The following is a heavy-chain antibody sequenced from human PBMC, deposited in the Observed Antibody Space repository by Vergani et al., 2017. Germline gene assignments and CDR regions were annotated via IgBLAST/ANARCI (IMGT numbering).Heavy chain of an antibody. V-gene: IGHV1-3*04. CDR3: ARSDRSEGFDP. J-gene: IGHJ5*02. CDR2: INTGNGNT. CDR1: GYTFTGYY. Sequence: QVQLVQSGAEVKKPGASVKVSCKASGYTFTGYYMHWVRQAPGQGLEWMGWINTGNGNTKYSQKFQGRVTITRDTSASTAYMELSSLRSDDTAVYYCARSDRSEGFDPWGQGTLVTVSS. D-gene: IGHD6-19*01.